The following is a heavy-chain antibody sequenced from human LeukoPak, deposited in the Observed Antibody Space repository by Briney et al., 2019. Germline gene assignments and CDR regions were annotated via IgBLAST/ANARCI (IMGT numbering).Heavy chain of an antibody. D-gene: IGHD3-22*01. CDR3: ARDRYYYDSSGSLTGY. CDR2: ISSSSSYI. J-gene: IGHJ4*02. Sequence: GGSLRLSCAASGFTFSSYWMSWVRQAPGEGLEWVSSISSSSSYIYYADSVKGRFTISRDNAKNSLYLQMNSLRAEDTAVYYCARDRYYYDSSGSLTGYWGQGTLVTVSS. CDR1: GFTFSSYW. V-gene: IGHV3-21*01.